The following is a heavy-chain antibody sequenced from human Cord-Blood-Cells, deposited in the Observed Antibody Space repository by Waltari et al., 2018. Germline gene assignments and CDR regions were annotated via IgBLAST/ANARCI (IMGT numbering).Heavy chain of an antibody. CDR3: ARHGANWGSFDY. Sequence: QLQLQESGPGLVKPSETLSLTCTVSGGSISSSSYYWGWIRQPPGKGLEWIGSIYYSGSTYYNPSLKSRVTISVDTSKNQFSLKLSSVTAADTAVYYCARHGANWGSFDYWGQGTLVTVSS. D-gene: IGHD7-27*01. CDR1: GGSISSSSYY. J-gene: IGHJ4*02. CDR2: IYYSGST. V-gene: IGHV4-39*01.